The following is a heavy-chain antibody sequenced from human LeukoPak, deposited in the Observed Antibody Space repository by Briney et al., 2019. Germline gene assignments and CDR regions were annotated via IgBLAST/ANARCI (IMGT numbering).Heavy chain of an antibody. V-gene: IGHV4-59*08. D-gene: IGHD2-2*01. CDR1: GGSISSYY. J-gene: IGHJ4*02. CDR2: IYYSGST. CDR3: ARYYCGSASCPGVDS. Sequence: SETLSLTCTVSGGSISSYYWSWIRQPPGKGLEWIGYIYYSGSTNYNPSLKSRVTISVDTSKNHLSLNLNSVTPADTAFYYCARYYCGSASCPGVDSWGQGTLVTVSS.